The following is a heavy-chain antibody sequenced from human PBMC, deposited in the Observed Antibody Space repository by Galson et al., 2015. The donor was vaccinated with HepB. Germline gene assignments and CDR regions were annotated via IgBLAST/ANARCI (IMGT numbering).Heavy chain of an antibody. CDR2: INAGNGNT. Sequence: SVKVSCKASGYSFITYAMHWVRQAPGQRLEWMGWINAGNGNTKYSQKFQGRVTITRDTSASTAYMELRSLRSDDTAVHYCARGALIVVVGATQNNWFDPWGQGTLVTVSS. CDR1: GYSFITYA. D-gene: IGHD2-15*01. J-gene: IGHJ5*02. CDR3: ARGALIVVVGATQNNWFDP. V-gene: IGHV1-3*01.